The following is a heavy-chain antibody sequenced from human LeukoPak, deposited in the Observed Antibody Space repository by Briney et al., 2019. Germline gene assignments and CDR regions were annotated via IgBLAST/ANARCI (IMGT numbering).Heavy chain of an antibody. CDR3: ANGGYYFVDLDY. J-gene: IGHJ4*02. V-gene: IGHV3-7*03. CDR2: IKEDGSAK. D-gene: IGHD3-22*01. CDR1: GFTFSSYW. Sequence: GGSLRLSCAVSGFTFSSYWMSWVRQAPGKGLEWVANIKEDGSAKDHVDSVKGRFTISRDNSKNTLYLQMNSLRAEDTAVYYCANGGYYFVDLDYWGQGTLVTVSS.